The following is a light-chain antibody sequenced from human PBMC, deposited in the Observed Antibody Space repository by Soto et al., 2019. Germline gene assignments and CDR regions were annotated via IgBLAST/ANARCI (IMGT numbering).Light chain of an antibody. CDR1: QTVSNNY. CDR3: QQYNNWPLT. Sequence: EIVLTQSPDTLSLSPGERATVSCRASQTVSNNYLAWYQQKPGQAPRLLLYGASTRPTGIPDRFSGSGSGTDFTLTISRLEPEDFAVYYCQQYNNWPLTFGGGTKVDIK. V-gene: IGKV3-20*01. J-gene: IGKJ4*01. CDR2: GAS.